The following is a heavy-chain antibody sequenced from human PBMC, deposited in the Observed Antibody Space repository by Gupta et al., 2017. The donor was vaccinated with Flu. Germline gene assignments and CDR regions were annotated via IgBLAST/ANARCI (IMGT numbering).Heavy chain of an antibody. V-gene: IGHV3-48*03. D-gene: IGHD3-10*01. CDR3: AITGYGSGTHYYYAMDV. CDR1: GFPFSSHE. CDR2: ISNSGSIK. Sequence: EVRLVESGGGLVKPGGSLRLSCAASGFPFSSHEMNWVRQAPGKGLEWVSYISNSGSIKDYADSVKGRFTISRDNAKNSLYLEMNSLGAEDTAVYYCAITGYGSGTHYYYAMDVWGQGTTVTVSS. J-gene: IGHJ6*02.